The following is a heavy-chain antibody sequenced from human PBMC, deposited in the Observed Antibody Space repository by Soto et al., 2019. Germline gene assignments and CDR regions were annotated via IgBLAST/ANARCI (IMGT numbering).Heavy chain of an antibody. CDR2: IIPIFGTA. V-gene: IGHV1-69*05. J-gene: IGHJ4*02. Sequence: QVQLVQSGAEVKKPGSSVKVSCKASGGTFSSYAISWVRQAPGQGLEWMGGIIPIFGTANYAQKFQGRVTXTXEXXASTAYMELSSLRSEDTAVYYCARDFVSYSYGYGYWGQGTLVTVSS. CDR1: GGTFSSYA. CDR3: ARDFVSYSYGYGY. D-gene: IGHD5-18*01.